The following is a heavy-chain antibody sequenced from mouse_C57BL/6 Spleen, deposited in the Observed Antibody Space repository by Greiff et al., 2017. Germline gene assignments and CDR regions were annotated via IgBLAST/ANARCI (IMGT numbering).Heavy chain of an antibody. Sequence: QVQLQQPGAELVRPGSSVKLSCKASGYTFTSYWMDWVKQRPGQGLEWIGNIYPSDSETHYNQQFKDKATLTVDKSSSTAYMQLSSLTSEDSAVYYCARELRRAMDYWGQGTSVTVSS. V-gene: IGHV1-61*01. CDR3: ARELRRAMDY. J-gene: IGHJ4*01. CDR2: IYPSDSET. CDR1: GYTFTSYW.